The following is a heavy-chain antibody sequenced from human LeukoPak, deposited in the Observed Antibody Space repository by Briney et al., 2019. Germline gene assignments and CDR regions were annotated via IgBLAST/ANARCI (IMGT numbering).Heavy chain of an antibody. J-gene: IGHJ4*02. CDR3: ARDQIAVAGAVDY. CDR1: GFTFSSYG. D-gene: IGHD6-19*01. CDR2: IRYDGSNE. V-gene: IGHV3-30*02. Sequence: GGSLRLSCAASGFTFSSYGMHWVRQAPGKGLEWVAFIRYDGSNEYYADSVKGRFTISRDNAKNSLYLQMNSLRAEDTAVYYCARDQIAVAGAVDYWGQGTLVTVSS.